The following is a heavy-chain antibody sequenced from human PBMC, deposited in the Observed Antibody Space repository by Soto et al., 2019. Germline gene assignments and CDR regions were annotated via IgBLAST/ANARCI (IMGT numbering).Heavy chain of an antibody. CDR1: GGSISGYS. CDR2: IFTSESI. V-gene: IGHV4-4*07. Sequence: ETLSLSCAVSGGSISGYSWSWIRQPSGRRLEYIGRIFTSESIHHNPSLKSLVTMSIDTSENQFSLKLSSVTAADTAIYYCASDRGGGGQQWGQGTLVTVSS. CDR3: ASDRGGGGQQ. D-gene: IGHD3-16*01. J-gene: IGHJ1*01.